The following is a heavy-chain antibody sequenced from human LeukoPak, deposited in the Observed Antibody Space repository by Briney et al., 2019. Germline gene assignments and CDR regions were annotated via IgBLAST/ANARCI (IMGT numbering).Heavy chain of an antibody. J-gene: IGHJ4*02. V-gene: IGHV3-23*01. CDR1: GFTSSSYA. CDR2: ISGSGGRT. D-gene: IGHD4-23*01. CDR3: AKNIGGFDY. Sequence: GGSLRLSCAASGFTSSSYAMSWVRQAPGKGLEWVSSISGSGGRTHYADSVRGRFTISRDNSKNTLYLQMNSLRAEDTAVYYCAKNIGGFDYWGQGTLVTVPS.